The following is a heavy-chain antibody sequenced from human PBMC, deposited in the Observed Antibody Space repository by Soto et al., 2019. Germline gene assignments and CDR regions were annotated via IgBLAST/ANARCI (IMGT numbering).Heavy chain of an antibody. D-gene: IGHD3-10*01. CDR1: GDTFNFCS. Sequence: QVQLVQSGAEVKRPGSSVKVSCKASGDTFNFCSINWVRQAPGVGLEGVGRVNPILSMSNYAQRFQGRVTMTADKSTSTAYMELRSLRPEDTAIYYCASSYGSGYRAFDYWGQGALVTVSS. CDR3: ASSYGSGYRAFDY. J-gene: IGHJ4*02. V-gene: IGHV1-69*02. CDR2: VNPILSMS.